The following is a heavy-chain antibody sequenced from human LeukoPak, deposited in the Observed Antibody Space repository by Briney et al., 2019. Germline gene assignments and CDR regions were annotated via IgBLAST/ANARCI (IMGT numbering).Heavy chain of an antibody. D-gene: IGHD3-22*01. Sequence: PSETLSLTCTVSGGSISSGGYYWSSIRQHPGKGLEWIGYIYYSGSTYYNPSLKSRVTISVDTSKNQFSLKLSSVTAADTAVYYCARAYYDSSGCYFDYWGQGTLVTVSS. CDR3: ARAYYDSSGCYFDY. CDR1: GGSISSGGYY. V-gene: IGHV4-31*03. CDR2: IYYSGST. J-gene: IGHJ4*02.